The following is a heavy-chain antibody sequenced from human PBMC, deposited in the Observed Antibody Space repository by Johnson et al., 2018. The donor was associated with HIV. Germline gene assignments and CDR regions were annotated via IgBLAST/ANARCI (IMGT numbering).Heavy chain of an antibody. D-gene: IGHD1-26*01. J-gene: IGHJ3*02. CDR3: ARDSGEMWALRIAFDI. CDR1: GFTFSSYG. V-gene: IGHV3-30*03. CDR2: ISYDGSNK. Sequence: QVQLVESGGGVVQPGRSLRLSCAASGFTFSSYGMHWVRQAPGKGLEWVAVISYDGSNKYYADSVKGRFTISRDNSKNTLYLQMNSLRAEDTALYYCARDSGEMWALRIAFDIWGQGTMVTVSS.